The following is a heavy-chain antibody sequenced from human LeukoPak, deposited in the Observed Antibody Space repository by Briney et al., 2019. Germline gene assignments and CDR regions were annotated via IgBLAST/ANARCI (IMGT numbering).Heavy chain of an antibody. D-gene: IGHD3-22*01. J-gene: IGHJ4*02. CDR1: GFTFDDYA. V-gene: IGHV3-9*01. CDR2: ISWNSGSI. Sequence: GGSLRLSCAASGFTFDDYAMHWVRQAPGKGLEWVSGISWNSGSIGYADSVKGRFTISRDNVKNSLYLQMNSLRAEDTALYYCAKIGGGSRYYYDSSGYSQPVDYWGQGTLVTVSS. CDR3: AKIGGGSRYYYDSSGYSQPVDY.